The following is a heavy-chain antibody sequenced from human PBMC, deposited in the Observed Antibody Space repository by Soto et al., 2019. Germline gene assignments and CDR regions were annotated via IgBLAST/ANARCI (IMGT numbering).Heavy chain of an antibody. CDR1: GYTLTELS. J-gene: IGHJ5*02. D-gene: IGHD6-6*01. V-gene: IGHV1-24*01. CDR3: ATDLTRFGQLVNWFDL. CDR2: FDPEDGET. Sequence: ASVKVSCKVSGYTLTELSMHWVRQAPGKGLEWMGGFDPEDGETIYAQKFQGRVTMTEDTSTDTAYMELSSLRSEDTAVYYCATDLTRFGQLVNWFDLWGQGTLVTVSS.